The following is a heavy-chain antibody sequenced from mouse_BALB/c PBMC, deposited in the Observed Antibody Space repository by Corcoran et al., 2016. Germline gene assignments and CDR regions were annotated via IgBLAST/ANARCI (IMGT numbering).Heavy chain of an antibody. CDR1: GFPITSGYY. CDR2: ITHSGET. V-gene: IGHV12-3*02. Sequence: QMQLQESGPGLVQPSQSLFLACSITGFPITSGYYWIWIRQSPGKPLEWMGYITHSGETFYNPSLQSPISITRETSKNQFFLQLNSVTTEDTAMYYCAGDYYGYWYFDVWGAGTTVTVSS. J-gene: IGHJ1*01. CDR3: AGDYYGYWYFDV. D-gene: IGHD1-1*01.